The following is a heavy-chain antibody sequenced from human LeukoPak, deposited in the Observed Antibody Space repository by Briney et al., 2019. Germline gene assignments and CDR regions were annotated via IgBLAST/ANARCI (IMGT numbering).Heavy chain of an antibody. CDR3: ARGREWLRSFDY. D-gene: IGHD5-12*01. Sequence: PSETLSLTCAVYGGSFCGYYWSWIRQPPGKGLEWIGEINHSGSTNYNPSLKSRVTISVDTSKNQFSLKLSSVTAADTAVYYCARGREWLRSFDYWGQGTLVTVSS. V-gene: IGHV4-34*01. CDR1: GGSFCGYY. CDR2: INHSGST. J-gene: IGHJ4*02.